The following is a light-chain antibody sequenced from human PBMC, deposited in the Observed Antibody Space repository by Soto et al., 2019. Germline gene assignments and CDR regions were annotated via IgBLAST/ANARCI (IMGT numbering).Light chain of an antibody. J-gene: IGKJ3*01. CDR2: DAS. Sequence: DIQMTQSPSTLSASVGDSVTITCRASQSISNWLAWYQVKPGKAPKVLIYDASTLQRGVPSRFSGTGSGTEFTLTISSLQPDDFATYYCQQYGSSQVTFGPGTKVDIK. CDR1: QSISNW. V-gene: IGKV1-5*01. CDR3: QQYGSSQVT.